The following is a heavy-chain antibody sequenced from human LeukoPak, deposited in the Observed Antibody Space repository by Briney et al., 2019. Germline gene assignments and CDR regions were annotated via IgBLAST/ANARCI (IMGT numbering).Heavy chain of an antibody. V-gene: IGHV4-39*01. CDR1: GGSISSTSYY. CDR2: MYYSGST. J-gene: IGHJ4*03. CDR3: ARLSGSYVGY. Sequence: SETLSPTCTVSGGSISSTSYYWGWIRQPPVRGLEWIGRMYYSGSTHYNSSLKRRVTIYVDTSRNQFSLKLSSVTAVDRAVYYCARLSGSYVGYWGQGTLGNVSP. D-gene: IGHD1-26*01.